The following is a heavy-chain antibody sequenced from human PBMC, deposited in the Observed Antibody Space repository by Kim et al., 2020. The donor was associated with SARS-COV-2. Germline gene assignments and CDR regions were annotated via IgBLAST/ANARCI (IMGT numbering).Heavy chain of an antibody. J-gene: IGHJ3*02. Sequence: VKGRFTNSRDNSKNTLYLQRSSLRAEDTAVFYCARDPDCGSNCYFYAFDIWGQGTMVTVSS. D-gene: IGHD2-21*02. V-gene: IGHV3-30*15. CDR3: ARDPDCGSNCYFYAFDI.